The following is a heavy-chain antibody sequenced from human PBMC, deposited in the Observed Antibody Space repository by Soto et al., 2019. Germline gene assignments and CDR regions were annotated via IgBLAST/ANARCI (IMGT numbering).Heavy chain of an antibody. J-gene: IGHJ4*02. CDR2: ISSSSSTI. Sequence: EVQLVESGGGLVQPGGSLRLSCAASGFTFSSYSMNWVRQAPGKGLEWVSYISSSSSTIYYADSVKGRFTISRDNAKNSLYLQMNVLRAEDTAVYYCARVGQQNGYESFYYWGQGTLVTVSS. V-gene: IGHV3-48*01. CDR1: GFTFSSYS. CDR3: ARVGQQNGYESFYY. D-gene: IGHD5-12*01.